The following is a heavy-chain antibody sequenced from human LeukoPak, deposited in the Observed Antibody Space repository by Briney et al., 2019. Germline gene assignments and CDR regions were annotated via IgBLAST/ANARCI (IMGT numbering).Heavy chain of an antibody. V-gene: IGHV4-59*08. CDR3: ARHISGATKELSAFDI. J-gene: IGHJ3*02. D-gene: IGHD1-20*01. CDR1: SGSISNYY. Sequence: SEALSLTCTVSSGSISNYYWSWIRQPPGKGLEWIGYIYYSESTKYNPSLKSRLTISVDTSKNQFSLRLTSVTAADTAVYYCARHISGATKELSAFDIWGQGTMVNVSS. CDR2: IYYSEST.